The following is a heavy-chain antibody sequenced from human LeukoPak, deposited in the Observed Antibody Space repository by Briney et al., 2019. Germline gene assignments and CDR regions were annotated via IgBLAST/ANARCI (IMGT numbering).Heavy chain of an antibody. CDR1: GGSISSSTYY. CDR2: IFYSGST. Sequence: PSETLSLTCTVSGGSISSSTYYWGWIRQPPGKGLEWIGNIFYSGSTYYHPSLKSRVTIPVDTSKNQFSLKLSSVTAADTAVYYCARLGPGYSSTWSNDAFAIWGQGTVVTVSS. CDR3: ARLGPGYSSTWSNDAFAI. V-gene: IGHV4-39*01. D-gene: IGHD6-13*01. J-gene: IGHJ3*02.